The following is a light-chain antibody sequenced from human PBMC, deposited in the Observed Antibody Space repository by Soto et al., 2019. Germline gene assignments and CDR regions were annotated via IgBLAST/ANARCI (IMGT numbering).Light chain of an antibody. CDR1: QSVTIGY. CDR3: QQYGTSPWT. Sequence: VLTQSPGTLSLSPGERATLSCRASQSVTIGYLALFQQKPGQAPRLLIYGARTRATGVPDRFSASGSGTDFSLTISRLEPEDFAVYYCQQYGTSPWTFGQGTKVEIK. V-gene: IGKV3-20*01. CDR2: GAR. J-gene: IGKJ1*01.